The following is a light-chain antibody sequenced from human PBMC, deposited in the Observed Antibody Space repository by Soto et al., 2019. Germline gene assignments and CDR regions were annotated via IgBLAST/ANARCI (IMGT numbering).Light chain of an antibody. CDR3: QKYNNWPIT. CDR2: GES. Sequence: DIVMTQSPATLSLSPGDSATLSCRASQSVSSNLAWYQQKTGQAPRLLIYGESTRATGIPARLSGSGSGTEFNLTISRLQSEDFAVYYCQKYNNWPITFGQGTRLEIK. J-gene: IGKJ5*01. V-gene: IGKV3D-15*01. CDR1: QSVSSN.